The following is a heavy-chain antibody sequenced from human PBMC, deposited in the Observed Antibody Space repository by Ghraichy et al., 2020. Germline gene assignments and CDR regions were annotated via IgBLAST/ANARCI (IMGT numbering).Heavy chain of an antibody. CDR2: INPNSGGT. J-gene: IGHJ3*02. V-gene: IGHV1-2*02. CDR3: ARGIRYSSGTAPSLVAFDI. D-gene: IGHD6-19*01. Sequence: ASVKVSCKASGYTFTGYYMHWVRQAPGQGLEWMGWINPNSGGTNYAQKFQGRVTMTRDTSISTAYMELSRLRSDDTAVYYCARGIRYSSGTAPSLVAFDIWGQGTMVTVSS. CDR1: GYTFTGYY.